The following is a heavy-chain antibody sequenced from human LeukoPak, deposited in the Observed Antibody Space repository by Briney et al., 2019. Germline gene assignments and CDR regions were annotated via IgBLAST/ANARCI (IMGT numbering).Heavy chain of an antibody. V-gene: IGHV3-33*01. Sequence: QAGRSLRLSCAVSGFTFSNYGMYWVRQAPGKGLEWVAVIWYDGSNKYYADSVKGRFTISRDNSKNTVYLQMNSLRAEDTAVYYCARGGMVGGAHCDYGGQETLVTVSS. CDR2: IWYDGSNK. J-gene: IGHJ4*02. CDR3: ARGGMVGGAHCDY. D-gene: IGHD3-10*01. CDR1: GFTFSNYG.